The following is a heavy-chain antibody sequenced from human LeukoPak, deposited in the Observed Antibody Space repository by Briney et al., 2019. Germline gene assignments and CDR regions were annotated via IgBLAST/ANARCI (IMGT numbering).Heavy chain of an antibody. CDR3: AKGHGDWKGNYFDY. Sequence: GGSLRLSCVASGFTFSSYGMTWFRRPPGKGLGGVAGISGGGDRANYADSLKGRFTISRDNSKRTVYLQMDSLRGDDTAVYYCAKGHGDWKGNYFDYWGQGTLVTVSS. CDR1: GFTFSSYG. J-gene: IGHJ4*02. D-gene: IGHD4-17*01. CDR2: ISGGGDRA. V-gene: IGHV3-23*01.